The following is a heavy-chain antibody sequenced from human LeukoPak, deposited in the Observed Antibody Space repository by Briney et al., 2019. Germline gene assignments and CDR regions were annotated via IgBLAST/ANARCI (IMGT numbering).Heavy chain of an antibody. CDR2: ISSRSNFI. J-gene: IGHJ4*02. CDR1: GFTFSSYS. CDR3: ARDKVVPAAIGHY. D-gene: IGHD2-2*01. V-gene: IGHV3-21*01. Sequence: GGSLRLSCAASGFTFSSYSMSWVRQAPGRGLEWVSSISSRSNFIYYTDSVKGRFTVSRDNAKNSLHLQMNSLRAEDTAVYYCARDKVVPAAIGHYWGQGTLVTVST.